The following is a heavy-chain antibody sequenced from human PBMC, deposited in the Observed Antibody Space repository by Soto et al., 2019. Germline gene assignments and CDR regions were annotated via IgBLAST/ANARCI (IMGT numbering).Heavy chain of an antibody. CDR3: ARDLGGWPDY. CDR2: INAGNGNT. V-gene: IGHV1-3*01. CDR1: GYTFTSYA. Sequence: QVQLVQSGAEVKKPGASVKVSCKASGYTFTSYAIHWGRQAPGQRLEWMGWINAGNGNTKYSQKFQDRVTITRDTSASTAYMELISLRSEDTAVYYCARDLGGWPDYWGQGTLVTVSS. D-gene: IGHD6-19*01. J-gene: IGHJ4*02.